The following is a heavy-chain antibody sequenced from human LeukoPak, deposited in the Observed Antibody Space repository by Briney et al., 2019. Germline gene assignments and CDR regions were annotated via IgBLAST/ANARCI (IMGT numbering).Heavy chain of an antibody. D-gene: IGHD2-2*01. J-gene: IGHJ5*02. CDR1: GGSITTRGYY. CDR2: MYYDEST. V-gene: IGHV4-39*07. Sequence: PSETLSLTCTVSGGSITTRGYYWGWIRQSPGKGLEWIGSMYYDESTYYNPSLPSRVTLSVDRSKNQFSLKLSSVTAADTAVYYCAREVVPAAIGWFDPWGQGTLVTVSS. CDR3: AREVVPAAIGWFDP.